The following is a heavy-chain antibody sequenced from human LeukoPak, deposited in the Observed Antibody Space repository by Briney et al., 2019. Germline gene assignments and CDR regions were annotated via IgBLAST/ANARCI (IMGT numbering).Heavy chain of an antibody. CDR1: GFPFSRND. CDR2: ISGSGDRT. Sequence: GGSLRLSCAASGFPFSRNDMSWVRQAPGKGLEWVSSISGSGDRTYYADSVKGRFTISRDTSKNTLYLEMNSLRVEDAAVYYCPKYRGFGDSYDSWGQGTLVTVSS. CDR3: PKYRGFGDSYDS. D-gene: IGHD3-10*01. J-gene: IGHJ4*02. V-gene: IGHV3-23*01.